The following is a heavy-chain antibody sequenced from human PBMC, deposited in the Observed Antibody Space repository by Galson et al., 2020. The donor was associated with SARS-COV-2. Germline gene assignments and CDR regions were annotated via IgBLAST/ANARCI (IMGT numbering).Heavy chain of an antibody. D-gene: IGHD2-21*02. Sequence: GESLKISCAASGFTFSEHALTWVRQAPGKGLEWVSAISIPNGAYYASSVKGRFTISRDNSANTVSLQMNSLRAEDTAVYFCATARTGVTGFDNWGQGTLVTVSS. CDR3: ATARTGVTGFDN. J-gene: IGHJ4*02. CDR1: GFTFSEHA. V-gene: IGHV3-23*05. CDR2: ISIPNGA.